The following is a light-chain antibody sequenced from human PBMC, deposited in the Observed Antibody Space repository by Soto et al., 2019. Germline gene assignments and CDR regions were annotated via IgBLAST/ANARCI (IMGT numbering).Light chain of an antibody. CDR3: TSYIGTDLLV. J-gene: IGLJ2*01. V-gene: IGLV2-14*01. CDR2: AVS. Sequence: QSALTQPASVSGSPGQSITISCNGSRSDVGAYNDVSWYQHHPGKVPKLIIYAVSNRPSGVSNRFSGSKSANTASLTISGLQAEDEAEYYCTSYIGTDLLVFGGGTKLTVL. CDR1: RSDVGAYND.